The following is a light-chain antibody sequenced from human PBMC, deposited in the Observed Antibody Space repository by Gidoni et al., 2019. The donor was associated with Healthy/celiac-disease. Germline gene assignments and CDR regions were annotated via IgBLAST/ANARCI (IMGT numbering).Light chain of an antibody. CDR3: QQSYSTPIT. CDR1: QSSSSY. Sequence: DIQMIQSPSSLSASVGDRVTITCRASQSSSSYVNWYQQKPGNAPKLLFYAASSLHSGVPSRFSSSASGTDFTLTISSLQPEDFATYYCQQSYSTPITFGQXTRLEIK. CDR2: AAS. V-gene: IGKV1-39*01. J-gene: IGKJ5*01.